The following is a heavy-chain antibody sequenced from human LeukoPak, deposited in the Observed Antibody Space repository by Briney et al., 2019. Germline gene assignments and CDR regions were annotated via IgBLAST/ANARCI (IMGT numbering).Heavy chain of an antibody. J-gene: IGHJ3*02. V-gene: IGHV1-18*01. CDR3: ARILWFGELSPFDI. D-gene: IGHD3-10*01. Sequence: ASVKVSCKASGYTFTSYGISWVRQAPGQGLEWMGWISAYNGNTNYAQKLQGRVTMTTDTSTSTAYMELRSLRSGDTAVYYCARILWFGELSPFDIWGQGTMVTVSS. CDR1: GYTFTSYG. CDR2: ISAYNGNT.